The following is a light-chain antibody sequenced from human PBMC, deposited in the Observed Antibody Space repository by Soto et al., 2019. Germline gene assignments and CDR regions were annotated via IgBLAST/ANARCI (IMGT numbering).Light chain of an antibody. Sequence: AIRMTQSPSSFSASTGVRVTITCRASQGISSYLALYQQKPGKAPKLLIYAASTLQSGVPSRFSGSGSETDFTLTISCLQTEDFATYNCQQYYSYSLTFGGGTKVEIK. V-gene: IGKV1-8*01. J-gene: IGKJ4*01. CDR1: QGISSY. CDR2: AAS. CDR3: QQYYSYSLT.